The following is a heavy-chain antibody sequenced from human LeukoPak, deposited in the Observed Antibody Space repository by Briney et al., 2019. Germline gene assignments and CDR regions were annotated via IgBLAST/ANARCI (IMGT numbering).Heavy chain of an antibody. CDR1: GFTFSSYW. D-gene: IGHD2-2*01. Sequence: PGGSLRLSCAASGFTFSSYWMSWVRQTPGKGLEWVAIILQDGSEKHYVASVKGRFTISRDNAKNSVYLQMNSLRAEDTAVYYCARVAGYCDSTSNCYSDYWGQGTLVTVSS. CDR3: ARVAGYCDSTSNCYSDY. J-gene: IGHJ4*02. V-gene: IGHV3-7*01. CDR2: ILQDGSEK.